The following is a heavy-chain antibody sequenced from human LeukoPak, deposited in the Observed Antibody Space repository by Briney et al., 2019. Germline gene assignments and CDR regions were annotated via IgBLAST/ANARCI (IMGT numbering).Heavy chain of an antibody. V-gene: IGHV1-69*02. D-gene: IGHD1-26*01. CDR3: ARPRSTESGSYNWFDP. Sequence: SVKISCKASGGTLSSYPISWIRQAPGQGLELMGRIIPFVGLTNYAPRFQGRVTITADKDTTTAYMELSGLTSEDTAVYYCARPRSTESGSYNWFDPWGQGTLVTVSS. CDR2: IIPFVGLT. J-gene: IGHJ5*02. CDR1: GGTLSSYP.